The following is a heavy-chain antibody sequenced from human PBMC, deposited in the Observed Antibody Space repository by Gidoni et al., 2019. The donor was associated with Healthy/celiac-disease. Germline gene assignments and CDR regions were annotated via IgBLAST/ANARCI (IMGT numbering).Heavy chain of an antibody. D-gene: IGHD3-9*01. CDR1: GFTFSTYG. J-gene: IGHJ6*02. CDR3: AKSTFLTGPTLYGMDV. CDR2: ISYDGSNK. V-gene: IGHV3-30*18. Sequence: QVQLVEAGGGVVQPGRSLRLSCAASGFTFSTYGMHWVRQAPGKGLEWVAVISYDGSNKYYADSVKGRFTISRDNSKNTLYLQMNSLRAEDTAVYYCAKSTFLTGPTLYGMDVWGQGTTVTVSS.